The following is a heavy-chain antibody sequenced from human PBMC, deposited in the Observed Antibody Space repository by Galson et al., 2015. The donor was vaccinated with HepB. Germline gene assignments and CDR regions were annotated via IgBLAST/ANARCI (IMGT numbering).Heavy chain of an antibody. Sequence: SLRLSCAASGFTFSDYSMHWVRQAPGKGLEWVAFLSYDATNKFYADSVKGRFTISRDDSMNTLSLQMNNLRNEDTAVFYCVRGWVRGYGTFDDYFDFWGQGALVTVSS. V-gene: IGHV3-30-3*01. J-gene: IGHJ4*02. CDR2: LSYDATNK. D-gene: IGHD5-12*01. CDR3: VRGWVRGYGTFDDYFDF. CDR1: GFTFSDYS.